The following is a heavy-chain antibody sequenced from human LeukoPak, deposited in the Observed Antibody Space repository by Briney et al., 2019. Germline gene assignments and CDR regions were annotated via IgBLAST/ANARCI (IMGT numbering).Heavy chain of an antibody. Sequence: SETLSLTCTVSGGSISSYYWSWIRQPPGKGLEWIGYIYYSGSTNYNPSLKSRVTISVDTSKNQFSLKLSSVTAADTAVYYCARGLAAAGTLRFDPWGQGTLVTVSS. CDR1: GGSISSYY. V-gene: IGHV4-59*01. D-gene: IGHD6-13*01. CDR3: ARGLAAAGTLRFDP. J-gene: IGHJ5*02. CDR2: IYYSGST.